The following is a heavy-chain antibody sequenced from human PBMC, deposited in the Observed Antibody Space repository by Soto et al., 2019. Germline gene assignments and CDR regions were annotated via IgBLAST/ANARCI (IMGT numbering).Heavy chain of an antibody. CDR2: INSDGSHT. CDR3: ARSGTSNSGMGV. J-gene: IGHJ6*02. V-gene: IGHV3-74*01. CDR1: GFTFTNYW. Sequence: EVQLVESGEGLVQPGGSLRLSCAASGFTFTNYWMHWVRQVPGKGLVWVSRINSDGSHTTYADSVKGRFTISRDNAQNTLFLQMNSLRAEDTAVYYCARSGTSNSGMGVWGRGTTVTVSS. D-gene: IGHD1-7*01.